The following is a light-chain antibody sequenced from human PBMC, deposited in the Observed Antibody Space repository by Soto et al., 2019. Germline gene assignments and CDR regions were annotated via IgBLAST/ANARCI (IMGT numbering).Light chain of an antibody. J-gene: IGKJ5*01. CDR2: DAH. V-gene: IGKV3-20*01. CDR3: QQYRSAPIT. Sequence: EIVLTQSPDALSLSPGEGASLSCRASQSVHTFLAWYQHKPGQAPRLLTYDAHNRATGAPDRFSGVGSGTDFTLIIRRLEPEDFAVYYCQQYRSAPITFGQGTRREIK. CDR1: QSVHTF.